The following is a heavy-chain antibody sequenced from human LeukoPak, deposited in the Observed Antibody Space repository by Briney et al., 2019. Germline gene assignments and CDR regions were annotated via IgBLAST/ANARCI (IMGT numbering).Heavy chain of an antibody. V-gene: IGHV3-72*01. CDR2: TRNKPNGYTT. CDR1: GFSITDHY. J-gene: IGHJ4*02. D-gene: IGHD4-17*01. Sequence: GGSLRLSCAASGFSITDHYMDWVRQAPGKGLEWVGRTRNKPNGYTTDYGTSVKGRFIVSRDDSENSLYLQMNGLKTEDTAVYYCVRVRHGDYFDYWGQGTLVTGPS. CDR3: VRVRHGDYFDY.